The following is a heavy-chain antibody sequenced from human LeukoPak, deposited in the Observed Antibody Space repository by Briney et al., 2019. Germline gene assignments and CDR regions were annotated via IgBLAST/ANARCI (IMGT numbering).Heavy chain of an antibody. V-gene: IGHV1-69*04. CDR3: ARDLPPYYFDY. CDR1: GGIFSSYA. J-gene: IGHJ4*02. CDR2: IIPILGIA. Sequence: SVKVSCKASGGIFSSYAISWVRQAPGQGLEWMGRIIPILGIANYAQKFQGRVTITADKSTSTAYMDLSSLRSEDTAVYHCARDLPPYYFDYWGQGTLVTVSS.